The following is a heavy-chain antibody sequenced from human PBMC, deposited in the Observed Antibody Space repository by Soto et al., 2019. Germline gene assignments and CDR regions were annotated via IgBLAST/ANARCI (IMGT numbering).Heavy chain of an antibody. CDR2: ICGGGGYI. D-gene: IGHD4-17*01. CDR3: GKDPNGDYIGAYWFDP. Sequence: EVQLLESGGGLVQPGGSLRLSCAASGFTCNKYAMTWVRQAPGKGLEWVASICGGGGYIRYGDSVKGRFTNSRDHSMNTLFLQMSRLRSEDTAIYSCGKDPNGDYIGAYWFDPWGQGTLVTVSS. J-gene: IGHJ5*02. CDR1: GFTCNKYA. V-gene: IGHV3-23*01.